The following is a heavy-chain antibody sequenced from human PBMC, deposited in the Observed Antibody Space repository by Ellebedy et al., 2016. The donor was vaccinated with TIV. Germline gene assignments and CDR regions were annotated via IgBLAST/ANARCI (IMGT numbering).Heavy chain of an antibody. V-gene: IGHV1-69*13. CDR3: ARDPCTSTSCPWSDP. D-gene: IGHD2-2*01. Sequence: ASVKVSCKASGYTFTGNYMHWVRQAPGQGLEWMGGIIPIFGTPNYAQKFQGRVTITADESTSTAYMELTSLRSDDTAVYYCARDPCTSTSCPWSDPWGQGTLVTVSS. CDR2: IIPIFGTP. CDR1: GYTFTGNY. J-gene: IGHJ5*02.